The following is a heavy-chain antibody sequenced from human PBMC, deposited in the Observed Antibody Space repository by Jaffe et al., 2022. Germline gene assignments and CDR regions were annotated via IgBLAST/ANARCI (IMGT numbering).Heavy chain of an antibody. D-gene: IGHD3-3*01. Sequence: EVQLVESGGGLVQPGGSLRLSCAASGFTFSSYWMHWVRQAPGKGLVWVSRINSDGSSTSYADSVKGRFTISRDNAKNTLYLQMNSLRAEDTAVYYCARETTPDIMALEGYFDLWGRGTLVTVSS. CDR3: ARETTPDIMALEGYFDL. J-gene: IGHJ2*01. CDR1: GFTFSSYW. V-gene: IGHV3-74*01. CDR2: INSDGSST.